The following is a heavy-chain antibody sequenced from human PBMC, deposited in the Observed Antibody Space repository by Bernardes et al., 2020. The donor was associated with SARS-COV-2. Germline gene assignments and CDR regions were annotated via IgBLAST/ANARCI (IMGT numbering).Heavy chain of an antibody. CDR2: IYYGGGT. CDR3: TRHATYYYGSGSYDWFDP. Sequence: TLSLTCTVSGGSINNRTYYWGWIRQPPGKGLEWIGSIYYGGGTEYNPSLRSRVTISIDTSKNQFSLKLTSVTAPDSAFYFCTRHATYYYGSGSYDWFDPWGPGTLVTVSS. J-gene: IGHJ5*02. CDR1: GGSINNRTYY. V-gene: IGHV4-39*01. D-gene: IGHD3-10*01.